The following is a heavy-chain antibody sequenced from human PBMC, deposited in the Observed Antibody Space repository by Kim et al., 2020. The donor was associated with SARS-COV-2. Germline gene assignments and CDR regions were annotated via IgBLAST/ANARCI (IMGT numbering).Heavy chain of an antibody. J-gene: IGHJ6*03. CDR3: ARDASPTYYYDSSEYYYYYYYMHV. V-gene: IGHV3-21*01. Sequence: GGSLRLSCAASGFTFSSYSMNWVRQAPGKGLEWVSSISSSSSYIYYADSVKGRFTISRDNAKNSLYLQMNSLRAEDTAVYYCARDASPTYYYDSSEYYYYYYYMHVWGKGTTVTVSS. D-gene: IGHD3-22*01. CDR2: ISSSSSYI. CDR1: GFTFSSYS.